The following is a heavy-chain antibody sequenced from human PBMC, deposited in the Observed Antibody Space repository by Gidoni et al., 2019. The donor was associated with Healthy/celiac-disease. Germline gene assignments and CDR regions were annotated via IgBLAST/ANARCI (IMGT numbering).Heavy chain of an antibody. D-gene: IGHD6-13*01. CDR2: RNPNSGNT. Sequence: QVQLVQSGAEVKKPGASVKVSCKASGYTFTSYAINWVRQATGQGLEWMGWRNPNSGNTGYAQKFQGRVTITRNTSISTAYMELSSLRSEDTAVYYCARGPYSSSWEGWFDPWGQGTLVTVSS. V-gene: IGHV1-8*03. CDR1: GYTFTSYA. CDR3: ARGPYSSSWEGWFDP. J-gene: IGHJ5*02.